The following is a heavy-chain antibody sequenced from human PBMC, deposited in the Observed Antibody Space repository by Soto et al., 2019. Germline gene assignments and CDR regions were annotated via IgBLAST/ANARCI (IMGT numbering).Heavy chain of an antibody. CDR2: ITGSGDDT. J-gene: IGHJ4*02. CDR1: GFTFNSYV. V-gene: IGHV3-23*01. D-gene: IGHD6-13*01. CDR3: AKGSSSSRPYYFDY. Sequence: EGQLLESGGGLVQPGGSLRLSCAASGFTFNSYVMSWVRQAPGQGLEWVSAITGSGDDTYHADSVKGRLTISRDNSKNTLYLQMDSLRAEDTAVYYCAKGSSSSRPYYFDYWGRGTLVTVSS.